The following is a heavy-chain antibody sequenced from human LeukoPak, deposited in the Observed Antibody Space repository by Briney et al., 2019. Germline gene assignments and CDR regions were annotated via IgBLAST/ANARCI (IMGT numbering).Heavy chain of an antibody. J-gene: IGHJ4*02. CDR3: ARLDSSSRKAFDY. D-gene: IGHD6-6*01. CDR1: GGSISSYY. CDR2: IYYSGST. Sequence: SETLSLTCTVSGGSISSYYWSWIRQPPGKGLEWIGYIYYSGSTNYNPSLKSRVTISVDTSKNQFSLKLSSVTAADTAVYYCARLDSSSRKAFDYWGQGTLVTVSS. V-gene: IGHV4-59*12.